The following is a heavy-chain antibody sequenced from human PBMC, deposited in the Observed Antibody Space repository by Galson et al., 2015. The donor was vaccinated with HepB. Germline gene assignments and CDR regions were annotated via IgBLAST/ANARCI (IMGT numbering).Heavy chain of an antibody. CDR3: ARGLTIFGVVSSPSYYYYGLDV. J-gene: IGHJ6*02. Sequence: ETLSLTCAVYGGSLSGSYWNWIRQPPGKGRAWIGEINHSGSTSYNPSLKSRVTISVDTSKNQFSLKMSSVTAADTAVYYCARGLTIFGVVSSPSYYYYGLDVWGQGTTVTVSS. V-gene: IGHV4-34*01. CDR2: INHSGST. CDR1: GGSLSGSY. D-gene: IGHD3-3*01.